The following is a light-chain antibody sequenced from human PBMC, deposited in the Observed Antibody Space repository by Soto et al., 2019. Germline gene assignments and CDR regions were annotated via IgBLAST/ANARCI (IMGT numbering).Light chain of an antibody. J-gene: IGLJ3*02. Sequence: QSALTQPASVSGSPGQSITISCTGTTSDVGTYRFVSWYQHHPGKAPKLIIFEGSKRPSGVSNRFSGSKSGNTASLTISGLQADDDGDYYCCSYSGGSTMLFGGGTKLTVL. CDR2: EGS. CDR1: TSDVGTYRF. CDR3: CSYSGGSTML. V-gene: IGLV2-23*01.